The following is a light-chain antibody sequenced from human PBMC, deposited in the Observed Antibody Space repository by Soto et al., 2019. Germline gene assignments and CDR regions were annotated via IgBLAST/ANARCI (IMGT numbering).Light chain of an antibody. J-gene: IGLJ3*02. Sequence: QSALTQPASVSGSPGQSITISCTGSSSDIGKSNLVSWYQQHPGKAPKLMIYEVTKRPSGVSDRFSGSKSGNTASLTISGLQADDEADYHCCSFAPPANLVFGGGTKLTVL. V-gene: IGLV2-23*02. CDR3: CSFAPPANLV. CDR1: SSDIGKSNL. CDR2: EVT.